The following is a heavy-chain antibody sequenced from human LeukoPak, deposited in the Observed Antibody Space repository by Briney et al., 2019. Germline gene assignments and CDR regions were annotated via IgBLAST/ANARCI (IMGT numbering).Heavy chain of an antibody. CDR1: GFTFSSYS. Sequence: GGSLRLSCAASGFTFSSYSMNWVRQAPGKGLEWVSSISGSSSDIYYADSMKGRLTISRDNAKDSVYLQINSLRAEDTAIYYCARRGYIDSSGYDYWGQGTLVTVSS. CDR3: ARRGYIDSSGYDY. D-gene: IGHD3-22*01. V-gene: IGHV3-21*01. CDR2: ISGSSSDI. J-gene: IGHJ4*02.